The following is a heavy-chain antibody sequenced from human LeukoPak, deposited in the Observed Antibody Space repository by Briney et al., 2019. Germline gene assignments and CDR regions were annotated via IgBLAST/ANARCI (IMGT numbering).Heavy chain of an antibody. V-gene: IGHV3-30*18. CDR1: GFTFSSYG. J-gene: IGHJ4*02. D-gene: IGHD6-19*01. CDR2: ISQDGKNQ. CDR3: AKDKGEEWLVYNFDY. Sequence: GRSLTLSCAASGFTFSSYGMHWVRQAPGKGLEWVAVISQDGKNQHYPDSVKGRFTISRETSKNRLYLQMNSLRAEDTAVYYCAKDKGEEWLVYNFDYWGQGTLVTVSS.